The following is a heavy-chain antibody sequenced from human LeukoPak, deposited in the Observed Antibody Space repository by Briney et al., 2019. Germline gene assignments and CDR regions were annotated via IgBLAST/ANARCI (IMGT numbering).Heavy chain of an antibody. CDR3: ANEDDTGSCHRGRGGLDY. CDR2: ISASGGST. D-gene: IGHD1-26*01. CDR1: GFTFSNYA. V-gene: IGHV3-23*01. Sequence: PGGSLRLSCAASGFTFSNYAMSWVRQAPGKGLEWVSSISASGGSTYYADSVKGRFTISRDNSKNTPSLQMNSLRADDTAVYYCANEDDTGSCHRGRGGLDYWGQGTLVTVSS. J-gene: IGHJ4*02.